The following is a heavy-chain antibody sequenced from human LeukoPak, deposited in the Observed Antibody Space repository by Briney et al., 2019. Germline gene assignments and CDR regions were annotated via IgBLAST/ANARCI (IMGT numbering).Heavy chain of an antibody. D-gene: IGHD6-13*01. CDR3: ARVRGIAAAATRWFDP. Sequence: ASVKVSCKASGYTFTSYDIDWVRQATGQGLEWMGWMNPNSGNTGYAQKFQGRVTMTRNTSISTAYMELSSLRSEDTAVYYCARVRGIAAAATRWFDPWGQGTLVTVSS. CDR2: MNPNSGNT. J-gene: IGHJ5*02. CDR1: GYTFTSYD. V-gene: IGHV1-8*01.